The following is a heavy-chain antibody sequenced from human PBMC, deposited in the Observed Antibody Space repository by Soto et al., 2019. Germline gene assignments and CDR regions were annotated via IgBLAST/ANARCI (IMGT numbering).Heavy chain of an antibody. CDR2: ISYDGSNK. Sequence: PGGSLRLSCAASGFTFSSYAMHWVRQAPGKGLEWVAVISYDGSNKYYADSVKGRFTISRDNSKNTLYLQMNSLRAEDTAVYYCARDWTTYYDILTGSPSDTPSPWGQGTLVTVSS. CDR1: GFTFSSYA. V-gene: IGHV3-30-3*01. CDR3: ARDWTTYYDILTGSPSDTPSP. J-gene: IGHJ5*02. D-gene: IGHD3-9*01.